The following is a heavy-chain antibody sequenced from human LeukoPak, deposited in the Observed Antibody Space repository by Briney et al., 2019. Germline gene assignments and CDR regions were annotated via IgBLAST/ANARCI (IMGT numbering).Heavy chain of an antibody. CDR3: ARVLRDYDSRAYDAFDI. V-gene: IGHV3-30*03. CDR1: GFTISTYG. CDR2: ISYDGSDK. D-gene: IGHD3-22*01. Sequence: GRSLRLSCAASGFTISTYGMHWVRQAPGKGLEWVALISYDGSDKYYAGSVKGRFTISRDNSKNTLYLQMNSLRAEDTAVYYCARVLRDYDSRAYDAFDIWGQGTMVTVSS. J-gene: IGHJ3*02.